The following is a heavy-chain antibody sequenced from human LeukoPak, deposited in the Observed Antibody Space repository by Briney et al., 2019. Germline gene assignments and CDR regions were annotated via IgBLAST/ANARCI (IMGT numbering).Heavy chain of an antibody. CDR1: GGSFSGYY. D-gene: IGHD6-13*01. CDR3: ARQLAAAGRVVYYYYYYMDV. V-gene: IGHV4-34*01. J-gene: IGHJ6*03. Sequence: SETLSLTCAVYGGSFSGYYWSWIRQPPGKGLEWIGEINHSGSTNYNPSLKSRVTISVDTSKNQFSLKLSSVTAADTAVYYCARQLAAAGRVVYYYYYYMDVWGKGTTVTISS. CDR2: INHSGST.